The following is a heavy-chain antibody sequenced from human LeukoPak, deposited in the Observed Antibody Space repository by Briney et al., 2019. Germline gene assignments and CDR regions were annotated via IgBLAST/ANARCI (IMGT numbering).Heavy chain of an antibody. D-gene: IGHD3-3*01. CDR2: IKEDGSET. J-gene: IGHJ5*02. CDR1: GFTFSSYW. Sequence: PGGSLRLSCAASGFTFSSYWMSWVRQAPGKGLEWVANIKEDGSETYYVDSVKGRFTISRDNSKNTLYLQMNSLRAEDTAVYYCAKGSGFHIYNWFDPWGQGTLVSVSS. CDR3: AKGSGFHIYNWFDP. V-gene: IGHV3-7*03.